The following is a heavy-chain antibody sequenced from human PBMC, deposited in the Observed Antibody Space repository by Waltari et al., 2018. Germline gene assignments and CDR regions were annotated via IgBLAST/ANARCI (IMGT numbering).Heavy chain of an antibody. D-gene: IGHD1-20*01. J-gene: IGHJ4*02. Sequence: EVQLVESGGGLVQPGGSLRLSCAASGFTFSSYWMHWVRQAPGKGLVWVSCINGEGTTTKYADSVKGRFTISRDNAKNTLYLQMNSLRAEDTAVYYCARLTVVSNNDYWGQGTLVTVSS. CDR3: ARLTVVSNNDY. CDR1: GFTFSSYW. V-gene: IGHV3-74*01. CDR2: INGEGTTT.